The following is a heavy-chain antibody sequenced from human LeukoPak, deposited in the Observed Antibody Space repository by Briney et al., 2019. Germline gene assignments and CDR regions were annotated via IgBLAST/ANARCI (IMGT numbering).Heavy chain of an antibody. J-gene: IGHJ4*02. CDR1: GFTFSSFS. CDR3: ARSFWWFGEFSPFDN. V-gene: IGHV3-21*01. D-gene: IGHD3-10*01. CDR2: ISVSSSSL. Sequence: KSGGSLRLSCAASGFTFSSFSMNWVRQAPGKGLEWVSSISVSSSSLYYADSVKGRFTISRDNAKNSLYLQMNSLRAEDTAVYYCARSFWWFGEFSPFDNWGQGTLVTVSS.